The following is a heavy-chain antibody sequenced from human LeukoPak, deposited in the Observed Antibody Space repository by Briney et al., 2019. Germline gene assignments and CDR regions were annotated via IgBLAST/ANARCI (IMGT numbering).Heavy chain of an antibody. CDR2: ISSSSSYI. D-gene: IGHD3-10*01. CDR1: ALSFGSYR. CDR3: ARDLGSDSKFDY. V-gene: IGHV3-21*01. J-gene: IGHJ4*02. Sequence: GGSLTLSCAASALSFGSYRMNWVGPAQGKGREWVSSISSSSSYIYYADSVKGRLTISRDNAKNSLYLQMNSLRAEDTAVYYCARDLGSDSKFDYWGQGTLVTVSS.